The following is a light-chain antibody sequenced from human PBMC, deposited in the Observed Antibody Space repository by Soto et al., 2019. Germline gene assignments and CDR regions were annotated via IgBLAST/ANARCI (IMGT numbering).Light chain of an antibody. V-gene: IGLV2-14*01. Sequence: QSALTQTSSVSGSPGQSITISCTGTSSDVGGYHYVSWYQQHPGKAPKLMIYEVSNRPSGVSNRFSGSKSGNTAALTISGLQGEDDADYYCFYYTSSSTLGVFGAGTKLTVL. CDR2: EVS. CDR3: FYYTSSSTLGV. CDR1: SSDVGGYHY. J-gene: IGLJ2*01.